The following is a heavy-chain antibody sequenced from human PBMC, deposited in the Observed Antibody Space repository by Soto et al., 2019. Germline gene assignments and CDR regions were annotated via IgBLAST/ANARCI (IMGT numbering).Heavy chain of an antibody. CDR3: AKDSGYQLPDNYFYYGLDV. CDR2: ISGGGGST. CDR1: GFTFTTYA. V-gene: IGHV3-23*01. D-gene: IGHD2-2*01. J-gene: IGHJ6*02. Sequence: GGSLRLSCAASGFTFTTYAMSWVRQAPGKGLEWVSAISGGGGSTYYADSVKGRFTISRDDTKNTLYLQMNSLRPEDTAVYYCAKDSGYQLPDNYFYYGLDVWGQGTTVTVSS.